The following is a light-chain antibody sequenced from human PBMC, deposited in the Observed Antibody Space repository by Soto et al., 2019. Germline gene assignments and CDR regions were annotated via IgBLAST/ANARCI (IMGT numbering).Light chain of an antibody. J-gene: IGKJ4*01. CDR3: QQRSNWPLT. CDR1: QRVSSY. Sequence: PGVRATLSCRASQRVSSYLAWYQQKPGQAPRLLIYDASNRATGIPARFSGSGSGTDFTLTISSLEPEDFAVYYCQQRSNWPLTFVGGTKVEIK. V-gene: IGKV3-11*01. CDR2: DAS.